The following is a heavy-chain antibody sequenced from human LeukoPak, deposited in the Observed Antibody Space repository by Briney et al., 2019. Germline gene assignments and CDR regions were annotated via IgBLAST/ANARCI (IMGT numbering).Heavy chain of an antibody. J-gene: IGHJ5*02. CDR1: GGTFSSYA. Sequence: SVRVSCKASGGTFSSYAISWVRQAPGQGLEWMGRIIPILGIANYAQKFQGRVTITADKSTSTAYMELSSLRSEDTAVYYCATHSPYSSGWQNWFDPWGQGTLVTVSS. V-gene: IGHV1-69*04. CDR2: IIPILGIA. CDR3: ATHSPYSSGWQNWFDP. D-gene: IGHD6-19*01.